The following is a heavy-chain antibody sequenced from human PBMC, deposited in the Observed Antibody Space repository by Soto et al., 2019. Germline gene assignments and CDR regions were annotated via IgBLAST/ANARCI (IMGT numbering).Heavy chain of an antibody. CDR2: INPNSGNI. CDR1: GNTFTSYD. V-gene: IGHV1-8*01. J-gene: IGHJ4*02. CDR3: ARGRASGSYYLLDY. Sequence: GASVKVSCKASGNTFTSYDINWVRQATGHGLEWMGWINPNSGNIGYAQKFQGRVTMTRDPAIRTAYMEVSRLGSDDTAVYYCARGRASGSYYLLDYWGQGTLVTVSS. D-gene: IGHD3-10*01.